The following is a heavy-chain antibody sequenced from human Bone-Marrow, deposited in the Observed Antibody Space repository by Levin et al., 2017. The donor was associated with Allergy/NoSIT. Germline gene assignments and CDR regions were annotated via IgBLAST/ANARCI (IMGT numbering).Heavy chain of an antibody. J-gene: IGHJ4*02. CDR2: IWYDGSKT. CDR3: AGGNCSSASCFEY. D-gene: IGHD2-2*01. CDR1: KFTFSNYG. Sequence: SCAASKFTFSNYGMHWVRQAPGKGLEWVAVIWYDGSKTYYSDSVKGRFTISRDNSKNTLYLQMNSLRVEDTAVYYCAGGNCSSASCFEYWGQGALVTVSS. V-gene: IGHV3-33*01.